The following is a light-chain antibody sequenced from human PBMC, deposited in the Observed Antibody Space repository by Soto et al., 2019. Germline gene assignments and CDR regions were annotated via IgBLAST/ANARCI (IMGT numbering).Light chain of an antibody. V-gene: IGKV3-11*01. CDR3: QQFSSYPLT. J-gene: IGKJ4*01. Sequence: EIVLTQSPAALSLSPGERATLSCRASQSVSSYLAWYQQKLGQAPRLLIYAASNRATGIPGRFSGSGSGTDFTLTISRLEPEDFAVYYCQQFSSYPLTFGGGTKVDIK. CDR1: QSVSSY. CDR2: AAS.